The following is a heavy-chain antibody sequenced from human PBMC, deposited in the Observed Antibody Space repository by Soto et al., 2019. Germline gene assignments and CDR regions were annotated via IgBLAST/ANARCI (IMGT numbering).Heavy chain of an antibody. D-gene: IGHD5-12*01. CDR2: IFSSGST. CDR1: GGSINTFY. CDR3: AREGSYSAYNFAHGIQLWSFDF. J-gene: IGHJ4*02. V-gene: IGHV4-4*07. Sequence: SETLSLTYTVSGGSINTFYWSWVRQPAGKGLEWIGRIFSSGSTSFNPSLESRVAMSVDTSKNHFSLNLSSVTAADMAVYYCAREGSYSAYNFAHGIQLWSFDFWGQGALVTVSS.